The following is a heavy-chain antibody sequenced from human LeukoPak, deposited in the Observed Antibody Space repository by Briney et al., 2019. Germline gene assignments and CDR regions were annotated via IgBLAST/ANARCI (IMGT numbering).Heavy chain of an antibody. CDR1: AFTFSDYY. CDR3: ARGTLYSGWSYYLDY. Sequence: PGGSLRLSCAASAFTFSDYYMSWIRQAPGKGLEWVSYISSSGSTIYYADSVKGRFTISRDNAKNSLYLQMNSLRAEDTAVYYCARGTLYSGWSYYLDYWGQETLVTVSS. CDR2: ISSSGSTI. J-gene: IGHJ4*02. D-gene: IGHD6-19*01. V-gene: IGHV3-11*01.